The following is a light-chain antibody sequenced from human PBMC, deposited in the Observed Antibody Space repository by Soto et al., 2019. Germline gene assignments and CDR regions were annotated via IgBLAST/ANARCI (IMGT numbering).Light chain of an antibody. Sequence: VVTPSPPTLSLSPGERATLSCRASQSVSSNLAWYQQKPGQAPRLLIYGASTRATGIPARFSGSGSGTEFTLTISSLQSEDFAVYYCQQYNNWPRTFGQGTKVDIK. CDR2: GAS. CDR3: QQYNNWPRT. CDR1: QSVSSN. J-gene: IGKJ1*01. V-gene: IGKV3-15*01.